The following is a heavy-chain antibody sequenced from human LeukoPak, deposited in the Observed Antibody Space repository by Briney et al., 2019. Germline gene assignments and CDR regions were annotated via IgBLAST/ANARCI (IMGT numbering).Heavy chain of an antibody. J-gene: IGHJ4*02. D-gene: IGHD5-12*01. CDR2: ISYDGSNK. V-gene: IGHV3-30-3*01. Sequence: GGSLRLSCAASGFTFSSYAMHWVRQDPGKGLEWVAVISYDGSNKYYADSVKGRFTISRDNSKNTLYLQMNSLRAEDTAVYYCARSGVYIVAMYYFDYWGQGTLVTVSS. CDR1: GFTFSSYA. CDR3: ARSGVYIVAMYYFDY.